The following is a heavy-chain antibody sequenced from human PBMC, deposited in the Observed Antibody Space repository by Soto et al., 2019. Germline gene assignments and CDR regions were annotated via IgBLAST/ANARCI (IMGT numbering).Heavy chain of an antibody. V-gene: IGHV3-11*01. Sequence: VQLVESGGGLVQPGGSLRLSCAASGFTFRDYYMTWIRQAPGKGLEWVSYISSSGTGIYYADSVKGRFTISRDNAKNSLYLQINSLRADDTAVYYCARAYSDAFDIWGQGTMVTVSS. J-gene: IGHJ3*02. CDR3: ARAYSDAFDI. CDR1: GFTFRDYY. D-gene: IGHD2-15*01. CDR2: ISSSGTGI.